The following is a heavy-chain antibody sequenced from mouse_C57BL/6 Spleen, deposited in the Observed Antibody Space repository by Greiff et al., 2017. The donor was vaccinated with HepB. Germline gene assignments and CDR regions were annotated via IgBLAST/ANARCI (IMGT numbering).Heavy chain of an antibody. J-gene: IGHJ2*01. Sequence: DVMLVESGGDLVKPGGSLKLSCAASGFTFSSYGMSWVRQTPDKRLEWVATVSSGGSYNYYPDRLKGRFTISRDNAKNTLYLQMSSLKSEDTAMYYCAIQTLYYIDYWGQGTTLTVSS. CDR1: GFTFSSYG. CDR2: VSSGGSYN. V-gene: IGHV5-6*02. CDR3: AIQTLYYIDY.